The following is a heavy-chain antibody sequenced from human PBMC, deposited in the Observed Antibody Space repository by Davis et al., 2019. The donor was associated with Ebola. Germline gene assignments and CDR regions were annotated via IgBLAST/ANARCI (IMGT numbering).Heavy chain of an antibody. CDR3: ARDLYSSSWYVDY. V-gene: IGHV3-48*01. D-gene: IGHD6-13*01. Sequence: GESLKISCAASGLTFSSCSMNWVRQAPGKGLEWVSYISSSSSTIYYADSVKGRFTISRDNSKNTLYLQMNSLRAEDTAVYYCARDLYSSSWYVDYWGQGTLVTVSS. CDR2: ISSSSSTI. J-gene: IGHJ4*02. CDR1: GLTFSSCS.